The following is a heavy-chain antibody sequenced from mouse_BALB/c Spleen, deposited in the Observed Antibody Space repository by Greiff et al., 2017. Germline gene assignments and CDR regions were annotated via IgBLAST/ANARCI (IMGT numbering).Heavy chain of an antibody. CDR3: ARGGFTTVVPYFDY. CDR2: ILPGSGST. Sequence: VQLQESGAELIKPGASVKISCKATGYTFSSYWIEWVKQRPGHGLEWIGEILPGSGSTNYNEKFKGKATFTADTSSNTAYMQLSSLTSEDSAVYYCARGGFTTVVPYFDYWGQGTTLTVSS. D-gene: IGHD1-1*01. J-gene: IGHJ2*01. CDR1: GYTFSSYW. V-gene: IGHV1-9*01.